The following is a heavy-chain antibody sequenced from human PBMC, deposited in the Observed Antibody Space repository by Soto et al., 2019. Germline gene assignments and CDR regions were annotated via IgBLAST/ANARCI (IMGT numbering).Heavy chain of an antibody. V-gene: IGHV3-30*18. CDR3: AKDVLRFLEWLAFYGMDV. J-gene: IGHJ6*02. D-gene: IGHD3-3*01. CDR2: ISYDGSNK. CDR1: GFTFSSYG. Sequence: QVQLVESGGGVVQPGRSLRLSCAASGFTFSSYGMHWVRQAPGKGLEWVAVISYDGSNKYYADSVKGRFTISRDKSKNTLYLQMSSLRAEDMSVYYCAKDVLRFLEWLAFYGMDVWGQGTTFTVSS.